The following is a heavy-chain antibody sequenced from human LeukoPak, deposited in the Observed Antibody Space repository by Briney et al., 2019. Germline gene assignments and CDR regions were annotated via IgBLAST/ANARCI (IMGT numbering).Heavy chain of an antibody. CDR2: ISGSGGST. CDR3: AKDSPSIYHGANYYYGMDV. D-gene: IGHD2-2*01. V-gene: IGHV3-23*01. CDR1: GFTFSDCA. Sequence: GGSLRLSCAASGFTFSDCAMTWVRQAPGKGLEWVSAISGSGGSTYYADSVKGRFTISRDNSKNTLYLQMNSLRAEDTAVYYCAKDSPSIYHGANYYYGMDVWGQGTTVTVSS. J-gene: IGHJ6*02.